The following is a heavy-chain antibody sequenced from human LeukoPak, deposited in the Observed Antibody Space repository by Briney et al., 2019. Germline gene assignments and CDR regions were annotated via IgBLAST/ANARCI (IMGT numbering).Heavy chain of an antibody. CDR3: ARRGYSYGVSGALDI. J-gene: IGHJ3*02. D-gene: IGHD5-18*01. V-gene: IGHV5-51*01. CDR2: IYPGDSDT. CDR1: GYSFTSYW. Sequence: GESLQISCKGSGYSFTSYWIGWVRPMPGKGLEWMGIIYPGDSDTRYSPSFEGQVTISADKSISTAYLQWSSLKASDTAMYYCARRGYSYGVSGALDIWGQGTKVTVSS.